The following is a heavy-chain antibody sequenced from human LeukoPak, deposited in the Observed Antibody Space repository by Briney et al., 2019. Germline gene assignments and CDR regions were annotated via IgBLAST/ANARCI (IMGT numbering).Heavy chain of an antibody. D-gene: IGHD2-15*01. CDR2: ISSSSSYI. CDR1: GFTFSSYS. J-gene: IGHJ5*02. Sequence: GGSLRLSCAASGFTFSSYSMNWVRQAPGKGLEWVSSISSSSSYIYYADSVKGRFTISRDNAKNTLYLQMNSLRAEDTAVYYCAKDPQMLPLNWFDPWGQGTLVTVSS. CDR3: AKDPQMLPLNWFDP. V-gene: IGHV3-21*04.